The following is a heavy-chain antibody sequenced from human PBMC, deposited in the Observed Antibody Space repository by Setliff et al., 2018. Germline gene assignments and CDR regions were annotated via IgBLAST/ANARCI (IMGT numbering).Heavy chain of an antibody. CDR3: VRHPYYDSSGYYSYFDY. CDR2: LKPGDSGI. Sequence: GESLKISCKGSGYSFTTYWIGWVRQMPGKGLEWMGILKPGDSGIRYSPSFQGQVTLSADTSIATAYLHWTSLKASDTAMYYCVRHPYYDSSGYYSYFDYWGHGALVTVSS. CDR1: GYSFTTYW. J-gene: IGHJ4*01. V-gene: IGHV5-51*01. D-gene: IGHD3-22*01.